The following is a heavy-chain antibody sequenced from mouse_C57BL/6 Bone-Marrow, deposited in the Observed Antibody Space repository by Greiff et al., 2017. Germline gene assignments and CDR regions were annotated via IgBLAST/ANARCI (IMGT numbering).Heavy chain of an antibody. J-gene: IGHJ1*03. Sequence: QVQLKESGPGLVQPSQSLSITCTVSGFSLTSYGVHWVRQSPGKGLEWLGVIWSGGSTDYNAAFISRLSISKDNSKSQVFFKMNSLQADDTAIYYCARKMGRGYFDVWGTGTTGTVSS. D-gene: IGHD4-1*01. CDR3: ARKMGRGYFDV. CDR1: GFSLTSYG. CDR2: IWSGGST. V-gene: IGHV2-2*01.